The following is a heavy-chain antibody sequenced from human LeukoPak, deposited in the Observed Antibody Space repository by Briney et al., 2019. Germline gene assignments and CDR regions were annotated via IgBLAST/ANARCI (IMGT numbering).Heavy chain of an antibody. CDR2: IYYSGRT. Sequence: SETLSLTCTIFGDSVSRSDSYWDWIRQPPGKGLEWIGTIYYSGRTYYSPSLKGRVTLSVDMSNNQFSLTLSSVTAADTALYFCARRRYYDSSGYLEWGQGTLVTDSS. V-gene: IGHV4-39*01. D-gene: IGHD3-22*01. CDR3: ARRRYYDSSGYLE. CDR1: GDSVSRSDSY. J-gene: IGHJ1*01.